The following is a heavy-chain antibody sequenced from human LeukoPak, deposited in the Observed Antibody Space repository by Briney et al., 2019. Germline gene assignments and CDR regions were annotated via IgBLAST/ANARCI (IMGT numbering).Heavy chain of an antibody. CDR1: GYSFTSYW. V-gene: IGHV5-51*01. D-gene: IGHD3-16*01. CDR2: IYPDDSDT. J-gene: IGHJ6*03. Sequence: GESLKISCKGSGYSFTSYWIGWVRQMPGKGLEWMGIIYPDDSDTRYSPSFQGQVTISVDKSISTAYLQWSSLKASDTAMYYCARLGGGVTDSYYYYYMDVWGKGTTVTVSS. CDR3: ARLGGGVTDSYYYYYMDV.